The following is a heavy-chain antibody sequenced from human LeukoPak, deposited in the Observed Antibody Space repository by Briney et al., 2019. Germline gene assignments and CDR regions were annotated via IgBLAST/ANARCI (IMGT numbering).Heavy chain of an antibody. CDR2: ISSSSSYI. D-gene: IGHD3-22*01. J-gene: IGHJ4*02. CDR3: VRDISGYYFDY. V-gene: IGHV3-21*04. Sequence: GGSLRLSCAASGFTFSSYSMNWVRQAPGKGLEWVSSISSSSSYIYYADSVKGRFTISRDNAKNSLYLQMNSLRAEDTALYYCVRDISGYYFDYWGQGTLVTVSS. CDR1: GFTFSSYS.